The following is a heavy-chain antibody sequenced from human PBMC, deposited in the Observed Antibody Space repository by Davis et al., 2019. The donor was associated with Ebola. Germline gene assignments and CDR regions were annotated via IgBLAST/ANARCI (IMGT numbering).Heavy chain of an antibody. CDR3: ARGGIFGVVIPHYYYGMDV. Sequence: PSETLSLTCTVSGGSISSGGYYWSWIRQPPGKGLEWIGEINHSGSTNYNPSLKSRVTISVDTSKNQFSLKLSSVTAADTAVYYCARGGIFGVVIPHYYYGMDVWGQGTTVTVSS. D-gene: IGHD3-3*01. CDR1: GGSISSGGYY. V-gene: IGHV4-39*07. CDR2: INHSGST. J-gene: IGHJ6*02.